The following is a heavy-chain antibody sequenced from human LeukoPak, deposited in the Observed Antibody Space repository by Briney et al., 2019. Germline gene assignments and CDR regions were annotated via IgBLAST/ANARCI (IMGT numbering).Heavy chain of an antibody. J-gene: IGHJ4*02. CDR3: AKVESGCFDY. CDR1: GFTFSSYA. V-gene: IGHV3-30-3*01. CDR2: ISYDGSNK. D-gene: IGHD1-26*01. Sequence: GRSLRLSCAASGFTFSSYAMHWVRQAPGKGLEWVAVISYDGSNKYYADSVKGRFTISRDNSKNTLYLQMNSLRAEDTAVYYCAKVESGCFDYWGQGTLVTVSS.